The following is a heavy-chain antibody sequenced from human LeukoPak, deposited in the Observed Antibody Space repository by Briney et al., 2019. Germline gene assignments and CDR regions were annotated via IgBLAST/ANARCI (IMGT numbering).Heavy chain of an antibody. V-gene: IGHV4-30-4*01. D-gene: IGHD1-26*01. J-gene: IGHJ5*02. CDR3: AREADYSGSYYFDP. CDR1: GGSISSGDYY. CDR2: IYYSGST. Sequence: SETLSLTCTVSGGSISSGDYYWSWIRQPPGKGLEWIGYIYYSGSTYYNPSLKSRVTISVDTSKNQFSLKLSSVTAADTAVYYCAREADYSGSYYFDPWGQGTLVTVSS.